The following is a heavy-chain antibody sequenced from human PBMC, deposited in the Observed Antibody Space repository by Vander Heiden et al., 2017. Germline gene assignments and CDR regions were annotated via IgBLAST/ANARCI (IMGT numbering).Heavy chain of an antibody. CDR2: VYYIGDT. V-gene: IGHV4-39*01. CDR3: ARWTRHINYFDS. CDR1: GRSISSSSFS. J-gene: IGHJ4*02. Sequence: QLQLQESGPGLVKPSETLSLTCTVPGRSISSSSFSWGWVRQPPDKGLEWIGNVYYIGDTYYNPSLKSRITISIDTSRNQFSLRLSSVTAADTAVYYCARWTRHINYFDSWGQGTLVTVSS.